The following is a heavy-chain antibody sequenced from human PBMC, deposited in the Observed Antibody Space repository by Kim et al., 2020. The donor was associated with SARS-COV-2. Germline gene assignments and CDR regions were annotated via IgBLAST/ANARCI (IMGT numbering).Heavy chain of an antibody. CDR2: IYYSGST. CDR1: GGSISSSSYY. V-gene: IGHV4-39*07. CDR3: ARETESIAAAGMDY. J-gene: IGHJ4*02. Sequence: SETLSLTCTVSGGSISSSSYYWGWIRQPPGKGLEWIGSIYYSGSTYYNPSLKSRVTISVDTSKNQFSLKLSSVTAADTAVYYCARETESIAAAGMDYWGQGTLVTVSS. D-gene: IGHD6-13*01.